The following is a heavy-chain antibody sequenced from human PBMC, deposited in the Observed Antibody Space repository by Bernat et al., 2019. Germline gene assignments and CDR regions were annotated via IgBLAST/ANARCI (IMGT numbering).Heavy chain of an antibody. CDR1: GFTLSRYS. Sequence: EVQLVDSGGGLVQPGGSLRLSCAVSGFTLSRYSMNWVRQAPGKVLEWVSYITSSSRIIYYAGSVKGRFTISRDNAKNSLYLQMNGLRAGDTAVYYCARADYDFWEGMDVWGQGTTVTVSS. J-gene: IGHJ6*02. V-gene: IGHV3-48*01. CDR3: ARADYDFWEGMDV. CDR2: ITSSSRII. D-gene: IGHD3-3*01.